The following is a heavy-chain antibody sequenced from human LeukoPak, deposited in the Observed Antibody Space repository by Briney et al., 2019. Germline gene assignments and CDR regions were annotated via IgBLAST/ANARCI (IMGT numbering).Heavy chain of an antibody. J-gene: IGHJ6*03. Sequence: VASVKVSCKASGGTFSSYIITWVRQAPGQGLEWMGRIIPMFGTPNYAQKFQDRVTITADESARTAYMELRSLRSDDTAVYYCARLGVAGTVVNYMDVWGKGTTVTISS. D-gene: IGHD6-19*01. CDR3: ARLGVAGTVVNYMDV. V-gene: IGHV1-69*13. CDR1: GGTFSSYI. CDR2: IIPMFGTP.